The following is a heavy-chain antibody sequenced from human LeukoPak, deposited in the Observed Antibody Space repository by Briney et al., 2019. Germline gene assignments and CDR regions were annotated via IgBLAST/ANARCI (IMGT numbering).Heavy chain of an antibody. CDR3: AKDRCSNGIGCYYYYMDV. J-gene: IGHJ6*03. V-gene: IGHV3-30*02. CDR2: IQYDGSNE. D-gene: IGHD2-8*01. CDR1: GFIFSYYG. Sequence: QPGGSLRLSCSVSGFIFSYYGMHWVRQAPGKGLEWVAYIQYDGSNEQYAHSVKGRFRISRDSSKNILYLQMNSLRAEDTAVYYCAKDRCSNGIGCYYYYMDVWGKGTTVTISS.